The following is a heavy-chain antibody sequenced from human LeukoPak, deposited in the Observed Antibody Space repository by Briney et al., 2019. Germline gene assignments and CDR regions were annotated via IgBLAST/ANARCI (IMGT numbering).Heavy chain of an antibody. D-gene: IGHD6-13*01. Sequence: GGSLRLSCAASGFTFSSYAMHWVRQAPGKGLEWVAVISYDGSSKYYADSVKGRFTISRDNSKNTLYLQMNSLRAEDTAVYYCARTPIAERAFDIWGQGTMVTVS. V-gene: IGHV3-30-3*01. CDR2: ISYDGSSK. CDR1: GFTFSSYA. CDR3: ARTPIAERAFDI. J-gene: IGHJ3*02.